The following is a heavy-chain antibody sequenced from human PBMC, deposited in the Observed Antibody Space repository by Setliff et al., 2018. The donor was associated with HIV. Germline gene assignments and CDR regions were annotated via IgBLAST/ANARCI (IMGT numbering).Heavy chain of an antibody. D-gene: IGHD1-26*01. CDR3: ARAAYSGTYLWEPASDL. CDR1: GGSMRSGSHF. J-gene: IGHJ2*01. Sequence: SETLSLTCTVSGGSMRSGSHFWSWIRQPAGKGLEWLGHVFVTGPTNYNSALGSRIPISVEPTKNQFSLNLASTTAADTAVYYCARAAYSGTYLWEPASDLWGPGTLVTVSS. V-gene: IGHV4-61*09. CDR2: VFVTGPT.